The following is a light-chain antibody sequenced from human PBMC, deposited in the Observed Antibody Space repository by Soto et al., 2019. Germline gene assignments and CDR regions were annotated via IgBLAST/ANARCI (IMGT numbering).Light chain of an antibody. V-gene: IGKV3-11*01. CDR2: DTS. Sequence: EIVLTQSPATLSLSPGERATLSCRASQSVGGFLAWYQQKSGQAPRLLIYDTSKRATGIPARFSGSGSGTDFTLTISILEPEDFAIYHCQHRSNWPPMYTFGLGTKLEIK. CDR1: QSVGGF. J-gene: IGKJ2*01. CDR3: QHRSNWPPMYT.